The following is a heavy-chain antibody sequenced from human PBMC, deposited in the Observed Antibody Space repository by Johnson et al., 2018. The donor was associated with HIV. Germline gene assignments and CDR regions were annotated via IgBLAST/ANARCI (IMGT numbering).Heavy chain of an antibody. CDR2: IRYDGSNK. CDR3: ARDRTGGSYPRAFDI. V-gene: IGHV3-33*08. Sequence: QVQLVESGGGVVQPGRSLRLSCAASGFTFSSYGMHWVRQAPGKGLEWVAVIRYDGSNKYYADSVKGRFTISRDNSKNTLYLQMNSLRVEDTAVYYCARDRTGGSYPRAFDIWGQGTMVTVSS. J-gene: IGHJ3*02. CDR1: GFTFSSYG. D-gene: IGHD1-26*01.